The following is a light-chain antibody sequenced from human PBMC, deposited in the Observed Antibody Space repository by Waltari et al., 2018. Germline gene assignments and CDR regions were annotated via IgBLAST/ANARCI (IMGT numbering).Light chain of an antibody. J-gene: IGLJ1*01. CDR3: SSYTSSSTYV. V-gene: IGLV2-14*03. Sequence: HSALTQPASVSASPGQSITISRPGASSDVGGHNYVAWYQQHPGKAPKLLIYDVSNRPSGVSNRFSGSKSGNTASLTISGLQAEDEADYYCSSYTSSSTYVFGTGTKVTVL. CDR2: DVS. CDR1: SSDVGGHNY.